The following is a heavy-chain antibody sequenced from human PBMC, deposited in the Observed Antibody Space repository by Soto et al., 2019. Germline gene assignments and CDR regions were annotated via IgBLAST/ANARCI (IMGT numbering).Heavy chain of an antibody. V-gene: IGHV3-33*01. CDR2: IWYDGSNK. D-gene: IGHD2-2*01. Sequence: PGGSLRLSCAASGFTFSSYGMHWVRQAPGKGLEWVAVIWYDGSNKYYADSVKGRFTISRDNSKNTLYLQMNSLRAEDTAVYYCARPRSTGQLWTGGMDVWGQGTTVTVSS. J-gene: IGHJ6*02. CDR3: ARPRSTGQLWTGGMDV. CDR1: GFTFSSYG.